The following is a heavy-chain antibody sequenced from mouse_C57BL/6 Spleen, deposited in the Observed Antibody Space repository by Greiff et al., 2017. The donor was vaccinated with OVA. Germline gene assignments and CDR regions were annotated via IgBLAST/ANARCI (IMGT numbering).Heavy chain of an antibody. D-gene: IGHD2-5*01. CDR1: GYTFTSYW. Sequence: QVQLQQPGAELVKPGASVTLSCKASGYTFTSYWMQWVKQRPGQGLAWIGEIDPSDSYTNYNQKFKGQATLTVDTSSSTAYSQLSSRTSEDSAVYYCARNGDYSNFAYWGQGTLVTVSS. CDR2: IDPSDSYT. J-gene: IGHJ3*01. CDR3: ARNGDYSNFAY. V-gene: IGHV1-50*01.